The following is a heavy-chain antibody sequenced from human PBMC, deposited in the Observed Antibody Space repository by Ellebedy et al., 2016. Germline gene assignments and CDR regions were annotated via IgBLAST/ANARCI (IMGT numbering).Heavy chain of an antibody. CDR3: AKGAWELPLGY. J-gene: IGHJ4*02. CDR1: GFTFSSYA. Sequence: GGSLRLXXAASGFTFSSYAMSWVRQAPGKGLEWVSAISGSGGSTYYADSVKGRFTISRDNSKNTLYLQMNSLRAEDTAVYYCAKGAWELPLGYWGQGTLVTVSS. V-gene: IGHV3-23*01. CDR2: ISGSGGST. D-gene: IGHD1-26*01.